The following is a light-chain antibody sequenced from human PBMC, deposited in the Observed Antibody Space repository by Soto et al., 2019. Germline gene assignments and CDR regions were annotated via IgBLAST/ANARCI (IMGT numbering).Light chain of an antibody. CDR2: KAS. Sequence: DTQMTQSPSALSASVGDRVTITCRASQSILTWLAWYQQKPGRAPKLLIYKASTLGSGVPSRFSGSGSGTEFSLTISSLQPDDFATYYCQQYNTVPSTFGQGTRLEIK. CDR3: QQYNTVPST. CDR1: QSILTW. J-gene: IGKJ2*01. V-gene: IGKV1-5*03.